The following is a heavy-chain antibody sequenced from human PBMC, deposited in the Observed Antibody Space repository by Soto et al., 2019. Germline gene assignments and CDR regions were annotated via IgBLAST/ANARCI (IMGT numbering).Heavy chain of an antibody. CDR1: GYTFTSYG. CDR2: MNPNSGNT. V-gene: IGHV1-8*02. J-gene: IGHJ6*04. CDR3: ARPYLHFYSSGWYDGMDV. D-gene: IGHD6-19*01. Sequence: ASVKVSCKASGYTFTSYGINWVRQATGQGLEWMGWMNPNSGNTGYAQKFQGRVTMTRNTSISTAYMELSSLRSEDTAVYYCARPYLHFYSSGWYDGMDVWGKGTTVTVSS.